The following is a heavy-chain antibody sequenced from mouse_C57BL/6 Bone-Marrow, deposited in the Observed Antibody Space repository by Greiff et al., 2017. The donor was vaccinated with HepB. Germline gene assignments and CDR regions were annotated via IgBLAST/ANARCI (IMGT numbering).Heavy chain of an antibody. J-gene: IGHJ4*01. V-gene: IGHV1-69*01. CDR3: ARYYYDGYHGAMDY. Sequence: QVQLQQPGAELVMPGASVKLSCKASGYTFTSYWMHWVKQRPGQGLEWIGEIDPSDSYTNYNQKFKGKSTLTVDKSSSTAYMQLSSLTSEDSAVYYCARYYYDGYHGAMDYWGQGTAVTVSS. D-gene: IGHD2-3*01. CDR1: GYTFTSYW. CDR2: IDPSDSYT.